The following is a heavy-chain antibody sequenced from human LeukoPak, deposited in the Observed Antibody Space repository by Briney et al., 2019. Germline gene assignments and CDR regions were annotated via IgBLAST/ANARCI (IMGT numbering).Heavy chain of an antibody. D-gene: IGHD3-22*01. Sequence: PGGSLRLSCAASGFTFSNYAMTWVRQAPGKGLEWVSAISGSGGSTYYTDSVKGRFTISRDNSNNTLYLQMNSLRADDTAVYYCAKHSEYYYDSSGQIDPWGQGTLVTVSS. CDR1: GFTFSNYA. V-gene: IGHV3-23*01. CDR3: AKHSEYYYDSSGQIDP. J-gene: IGHJ5*02. CDR2: ISGSGGST.